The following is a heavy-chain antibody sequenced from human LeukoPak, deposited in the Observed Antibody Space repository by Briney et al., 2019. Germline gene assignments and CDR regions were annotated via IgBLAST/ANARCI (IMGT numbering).Heavy chain of an antibody. V-gene: IGHV3-74*01. J-gene: IGHJ4*02. D-gene: IGHD2-2*01. Sequence: GGSLRLSCAASGLVFSHYWMHWVRQAPGKGLEWVSRVNSDGSNTIYVDSVRGRFTISRDNARNTLLLQMNSLSAEDTAIYYCATGGAQCYGYWGQGTVVTVSS. CDR2: VNSDGSNT. CDR3: ATGGAQCYGY. CDR1: GLVFSHYW.